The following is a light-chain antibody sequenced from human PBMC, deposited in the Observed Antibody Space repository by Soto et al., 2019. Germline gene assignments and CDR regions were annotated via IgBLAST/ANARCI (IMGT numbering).Light chain of an antibody. CDR2: DAF. V-gene: IGKV1-39*01. Sequence: DIQMTQSPSTLSASVGDRVTITCRASQSISNWLAWYQQKPGQAPKLLIYDAFSLESGVPSRFSGSGSGTDFTLTISSLQPEDFATYYCQQSYSTPPTFGGGTKVDVK. CDR3: QQSYSTPPT. J-gene: IGKJ4*01. CDR1: QSISNW.